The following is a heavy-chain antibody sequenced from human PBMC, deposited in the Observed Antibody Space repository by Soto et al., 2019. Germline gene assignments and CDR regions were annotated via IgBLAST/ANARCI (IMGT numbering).Heavy chain of an antibody. J-gene: IGHJ5*02. CDR1: GGSISSYY. D-gene: IGHD3-3*01. Sequence: SETLSLTCTVSGGSISSYYWSWIRQPPGKGLEWIGYIYYSGSTNYNPSLKSRVTISVDTSKNQFSLKLSSVTAADTAVYYCARVRDVLRFLVLDPWGQGTLVTVSS. CDR3: ARVRDVLRFLVLDP. V-gene: IGHV4-59*01. CDR2: IYYSGST.